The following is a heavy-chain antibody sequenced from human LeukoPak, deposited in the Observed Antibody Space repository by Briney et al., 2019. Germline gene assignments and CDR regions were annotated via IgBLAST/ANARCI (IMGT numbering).Heavy chain of an antibody. J-gene: IGHJ3*02. V-gene: IGHV3-9*03. D-gene: IGHD6-19*01. Sequence: PGRSLRLSCAASGFTFDDYAMHWVRQAPGKGLEWVSGISWNSGSIGYADSVKGRFTISRDNAKNSLYLQMNSLRAEDMALYYCAKDGNSGWLQDGAFDIWGQGTMVTVSS. CDR2: ISWNSGSI. CDR3: AKDGNSGWLQDGAFDI. CDR1: GFTFDDYA.